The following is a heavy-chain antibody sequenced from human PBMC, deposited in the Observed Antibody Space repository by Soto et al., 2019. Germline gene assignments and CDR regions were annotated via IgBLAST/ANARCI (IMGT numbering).Heavy chain of an antibody. V-gene: IGHV4-39*02. CDR2: LYYSGSA. J-gene: IGHJ5*02. Sequence: QLQLQESGPGLVKPSETLSLTCTVSDDSISSSSFYWGWIRQPPGKGLEWIGSLYYSGSAYYNPSLKSRVTISVDTSKKQFSLRLSSVTAADTAVYYCAREEEHVDTAFFDPWGQGILVTVSA. CDR3: AREEEHVDTAFFDP. CDR1: DDSISSSSFY. D-gene: IGHD5-18*01.